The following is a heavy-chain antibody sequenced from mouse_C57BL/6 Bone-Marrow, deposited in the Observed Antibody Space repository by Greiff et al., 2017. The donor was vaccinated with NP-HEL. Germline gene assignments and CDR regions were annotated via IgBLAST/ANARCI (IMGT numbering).Heavy chain of an antibody. D-gene: IGHD4-1*02. CDR2: ISSGSSTI. CDR3: ARRVNWDYFDY. J-gene: IGHJ2*01. Sequence: EVKLMESGGGLVKPGGSLKLSCAASGFTFSDYGMHWVRQAPEKGLEWVAYISSGSSTIYYADTVKGRFTISRDNAKNTLFLQMTSLRSEDTAMYYCARRVNWDYFDYWGQGTTLTVSS. CDR1: GFTFSDYG. V-gene: IGHV5-17*01.